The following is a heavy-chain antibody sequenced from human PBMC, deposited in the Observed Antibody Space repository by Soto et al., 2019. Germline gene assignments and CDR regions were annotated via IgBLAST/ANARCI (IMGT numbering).Heavy chain of an antibody. J-gene: IGHJ5*02. CDR3: ARHRGAYYYDSSGYYSNWFDP. V-gene: IGHV5-10-1*01. CDR1: GYSFTSYW. Sequence: GESLKISCKGSGYSFTSYWISWVRQMPGKGLEWMGRIDPSDSYTNYSPAFQGHVTISAAKYISNAYLQWSSLKGSDTAMYYCARHRGAYYYDSSGYYSNWFDPWGQGTLVTVSS. CDR2: IDPSDSYT. D-gene: IGHD3-22*01.